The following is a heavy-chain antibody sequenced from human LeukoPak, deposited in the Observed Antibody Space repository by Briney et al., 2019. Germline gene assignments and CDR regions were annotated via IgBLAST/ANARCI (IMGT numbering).Heavy chain of an antibody. CDR2: IRYDGSNK. V-gene: IGHV3-30*02. J-gene: IGHJ4*02. Sequence: PGGSLRLSCAASGFIFSSYGVHWVRQAPGKGLEWVTFIRYDGSNKYYADSVKGRFTISRDNSKNTLYLQMNSLRAEDTAVYYCAKDQRMGITGTFDYWGQGTLVTVSS. CDR3: AKDQRMGITGTFDY. D-gene: IGHD1-7*01. CDR1: GFIFSSYG.